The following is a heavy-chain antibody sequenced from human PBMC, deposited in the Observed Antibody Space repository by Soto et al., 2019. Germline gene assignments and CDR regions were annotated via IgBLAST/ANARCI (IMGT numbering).Heavy chain of an antibody. CDR1: GGTFSSY. CDR3: ANLATADTLDY. J-gene: IGHJ4*02. Sequence: QVQLVQAGAEVKKPGSSVKVSCKASGGTFSSYISWVRQAPGQGLEWMGRIIPILGIANYAQKFQGKVTITADKSTSTAYMELSSLRSEDTAVYYCANLATADTLDYWGLGTLVTVSS. CDR2: IIPILGIA. D-gene: IGHD6-13*01. V-gene: IGHV1-69*02.